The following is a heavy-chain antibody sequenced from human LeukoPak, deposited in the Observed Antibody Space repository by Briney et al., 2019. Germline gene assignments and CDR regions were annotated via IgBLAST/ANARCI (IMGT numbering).Heavy chain of an antibody. CDR2: IYFSGST. Sequence: PSETLSLTCTVSGGSIRRYYWSWIRQPPGKGLEWIGYIYFSGSTSYNPSLKSRVTISVDRSKNQFSLKLSSVAAADTAVYYCARAVVLYYDGSGYSTRFDYWGQGTLVTVSS. CDR1: GGSIRRYY. V-gene: IGHV4-59*01. J-gene: IGHJ4*02. D-gene: IGHD3-22*01. CDR3: ARAVVLYYDGSGYSTRFDY.